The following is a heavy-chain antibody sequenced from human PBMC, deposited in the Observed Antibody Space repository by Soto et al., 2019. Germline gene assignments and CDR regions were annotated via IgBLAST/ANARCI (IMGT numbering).Heavy chain of an antibody. CDR2: IYPGDSDT. J-gene: IGHJ3*02. CDR3: AREVCGGSCTDAFDI. D-gene: IGHD2-15*01. Sequence: PGESLKISCKGSGYSFTSYWIGWVRQMPGKGLEWMGIIYPGDSDTRYSPSFQGQVTISADKSISTAYLQWSSLKASDTAMYYCAREVCGGSCTDAFDIWGKGTMVTVSS. V-gene: IGHV5-51*01. CDR1: GYSFTSYW.